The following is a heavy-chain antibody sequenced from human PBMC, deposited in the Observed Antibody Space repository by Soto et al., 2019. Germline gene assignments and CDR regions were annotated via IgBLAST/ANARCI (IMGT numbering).Heavy chain of an antibody. CDR3: ARDGYCSSTSCYGFHGMDV. CDR1: GYTFTGYY. Sequence: QVQLVQSGAEVKKPGASVKVSCKASGYTFTGYYMHWVRQAPGQGLEWMGWINPNSGGTNYAQKFQGGVTMTRDTSISTAYMELSRLRSDDTAVYYCARDGYCSSTSCYGFHGMDVWGQGTTVTVSS. J-gene: IGHJ6*02. CDR2: INPNSGGT. D-gene: IGHD2-2*03. V-gene: IGHV1-2*02.